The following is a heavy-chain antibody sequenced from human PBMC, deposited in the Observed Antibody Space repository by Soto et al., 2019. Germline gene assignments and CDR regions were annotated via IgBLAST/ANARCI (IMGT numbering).Heavy chain of an antibody. CDR2: IYYSGST. V-gene: IGHV4-59*01. J-gene: IGHJ4*02. D-gene: IGHD6-13*01. CDR3: ARSKTIAAACTSDWDY. CDR1: GGSISSYY. Sequence: SETLSLTCTVSGGSISSYYWSWIRQPPGKGLEWIGYIYYSGSTNYNPSLKSRVTISVDTSKNQFSLKLSSVTAADTAVYYCARSKTIAAACTSDWDYWGQGTRVTV.